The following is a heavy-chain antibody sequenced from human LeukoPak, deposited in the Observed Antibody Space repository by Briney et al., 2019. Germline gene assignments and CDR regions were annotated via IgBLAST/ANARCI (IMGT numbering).Heavy chain of an antibody. J-gene: IGHJ4*02. CDR3: ARGSGYLETFDY. V-gene: IGHV3-30*19. Sequence: GGSLRLSCVASGFTFSSYGIHWVRQAPGKGLEWVAVISYDGSNKYYADSVKGRFTISRGNSKNTLYLQMNSLRAEDTAVYNCARGSGYLETFDYWGQGTLVTVSS. CDR2: ISYDGSNK. D-gene: IGHD3-22*01. CDR1: GFTFSSYG.